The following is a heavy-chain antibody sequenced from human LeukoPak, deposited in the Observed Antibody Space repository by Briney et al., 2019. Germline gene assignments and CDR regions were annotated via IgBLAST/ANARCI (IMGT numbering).Heavy chain of an antibody. J-gene: IGHJ4*02. CDR1: GGSINSGSYY. CDR3: ARDFYGGNFEFDY. V-gene: IGHV4-61*02. Sequence: SETLSLTCTVSGGSINSGSYYWSWIRQPAGKGLEWIGRIYTSGSTNYNPSLKSRVTISVDTSKNQFSLKLSSVTAADTAVYYCARDFYGGNFEFDYWGQGTLVTVSS. D-gene: IGHD4-23*01. CDR2: IYTSGST.